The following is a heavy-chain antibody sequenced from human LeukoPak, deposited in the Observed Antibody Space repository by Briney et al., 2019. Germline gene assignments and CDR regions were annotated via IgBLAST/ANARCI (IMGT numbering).Heavy chain of an antibody. CDR2: IYSDGTT. CDR3: GRDYCSGGSCFEY. V-gene: IGHV3-53*01. Sequence: GGSLRLSCAASGFTVSSNYMSWVRQAPGKGLEWVSVIYSDGTTKYADSVKGRFTISRDNSENTLYLQMNSLRVEDTAVYYCGRDYCSGGSCFEYWGQGTLVTVSS. J-gene: IGHJ4*02. CDR1: GFTVSSNY. D-gene: IGHD2-15*01.